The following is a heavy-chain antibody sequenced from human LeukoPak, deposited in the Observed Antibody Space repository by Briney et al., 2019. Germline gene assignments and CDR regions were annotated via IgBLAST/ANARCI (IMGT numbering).Heavy chain of an antibody. Sequence: PGGSLRLSCAASGFTFSSYAMSWVRQAPGKGLEWVGDIKSNSDGGTTDYAAPVKGRFIISRDDSKHTLYLQMNSLKTDDTAVYYCAKYDTSVNFDYWGQGTLVTVSS. CDR2: IKSNSDGGTT. J-gene: IGHJ4*02. V-gene: IGHV3-15*01. CDR3: AKYDTSVNFDY. D-gene: IGHD3-22*01. CDR1: GFTFSSYA.